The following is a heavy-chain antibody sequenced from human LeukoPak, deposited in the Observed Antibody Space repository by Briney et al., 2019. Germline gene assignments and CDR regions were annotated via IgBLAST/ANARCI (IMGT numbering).Heavy chain of an antibody. Sequence: SETLSLTCTVSGGSISSSSYYWGWIRQPPGKGLEWIGSIYYSGSTYYNPSLKSRVTISVDTSKNQFSLKLSSVTAADTAVYYCARSSPPHLYSCSWYYAFDIWGQGTMVTVSS. J-gene: IGHJ3*02. D-gene: IGHD6-13*01. V-gene: IGHV4-39*07. CDR3: ARSSPPHLYSCSWYYAFDI. CDR2: IYYSGST. CDR1: GGSISSSSYY.